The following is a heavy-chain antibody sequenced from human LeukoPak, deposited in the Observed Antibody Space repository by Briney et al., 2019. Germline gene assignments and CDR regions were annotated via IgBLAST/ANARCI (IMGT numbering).Heavy chain of an antibody. CDR3: ARHRKLLWFGRTNWFDP. CDR2: IYYSGST. CDR1: GGSISSSSYH. V-gene: IGHV4-39*01. D-gene: IGHD3-10*01. J-gene: IGHJ5*02. Sequence: SETLSLTCTVSGGSISSSSYHWGWIRQPPGKGLEWIGSIYYSGSTYYNPSLKSRVTISVDTSKNQFSLKLSSVTAADPAVYYCARHRKLLWFGRTNWFDPWGQGTLVTVSS.